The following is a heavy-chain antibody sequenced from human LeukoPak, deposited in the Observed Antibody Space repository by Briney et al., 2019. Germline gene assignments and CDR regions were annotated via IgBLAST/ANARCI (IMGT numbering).Heavy chain of an antibody. J-gene: IGHJ4*02. D-gene: IGHD3-3*01. V-gene: IGHV1-18*01. CDR3: ARDGPNDFWSGYPDY. Sequence: ASVKVSCKASGYTFTSYGISWVRQAPGQGLEWMGWISAYNGNTNYAQKLQGRVTMTTDTSISTAYMELSRLRSDDTAVYYCARDGPNDFWSGYPDYWGQGTLATVSS. CDR1: GYTFTSYG. CDR2: ISAYNGNT.